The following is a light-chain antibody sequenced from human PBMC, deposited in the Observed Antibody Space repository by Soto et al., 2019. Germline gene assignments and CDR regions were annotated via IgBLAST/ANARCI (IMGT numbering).Light chain of an antibody. CDR3: QQRNNWPLT. CDR1: QSVSSY. V-gene: IGKV3-11*01. CDR2: AAS. Sequence: EIVLTQSPATLSLSPGERATLSCRASQSVSSYLAWYQQKPGQAPRLLIYAASNRATGIPARFSGSGSGTDFTLTISSLEPEDFASYYWQQRNNWPLTFGGGTKV. J-gene: IGKJ4*01.